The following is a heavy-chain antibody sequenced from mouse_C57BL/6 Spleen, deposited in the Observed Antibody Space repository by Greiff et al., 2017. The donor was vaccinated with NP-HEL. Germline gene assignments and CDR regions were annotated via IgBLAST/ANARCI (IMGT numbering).Heavy chain of an antibody. V-gene: IGHV5-4*01. J-gene: IGHJ4*01. D-gene: IGHD2-4*01. CDR2: ISDGGSYT. Sequence: DVQLVESGGGLVKPGGSLKLSCAASGFTFSSYAMSWVRQTPEKRLEWVATISDGGSYTYYPDNVKGRFTISRDNAKNNLYLQMSHLKSEDTAMYYCARDGAMITSWYRAMDYWGQGTSVTVSS. CDR3: ARDGAMITSWYRAMDY. CDR1: GFTFSSYA.